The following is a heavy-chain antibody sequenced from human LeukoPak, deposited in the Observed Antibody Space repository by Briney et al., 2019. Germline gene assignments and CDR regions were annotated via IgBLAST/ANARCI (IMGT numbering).Heavy chain of an antibody. D-gene: IGHD2-2*01. CDR1: GYTFTSYG. Sequence: EASVKVSCKASGYTFTSYGISWVRQAAGQGLEWMGWISAYNGNTNYAQKLQGRVTMTTDTSTSTAYMELRSLRSDDTAVYYCARFYCSSTSCYVGWFDPWGQGTLVTVSS. CDR3: ARFYCSSTSCYVGWFDP. J-gene: IGHJ5*02. CDR2: ISAYNGNT. V-gene: IGHV1-18*04.